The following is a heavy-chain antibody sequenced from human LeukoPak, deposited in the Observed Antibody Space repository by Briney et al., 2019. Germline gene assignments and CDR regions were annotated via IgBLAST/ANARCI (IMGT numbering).Heavy chain of an antibody. CDR3: ARDLVGIAAAGLDY. D-gene: IGHD6-13*01. CDR2: ISSSSSYI. V-gene: IGHV3-21*01. J-gene: IGHJ4*02. CDR1: GFTVSSNY. Sequence: GGSLRLSCAASGFTVSSNYMSWVRQAPGKGLEWVSSISSSSSYIYYADSVKGRFTISRDNAKNSLYLQMNSLRAEDTAVYYCARDLVGIAAAGLDYWGQGTLVTVSS.